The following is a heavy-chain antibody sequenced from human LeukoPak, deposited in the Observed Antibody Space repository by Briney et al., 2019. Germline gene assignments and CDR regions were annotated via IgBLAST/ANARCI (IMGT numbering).Heavy chain of an antibody. CDR1: GGSISSYY. Sequence: PSETLSLTCTASGGSISSYYWSWIRQPPGKGLEWVGYIYYSGSTNYNPSLKSRVTISVDTSKNQFSLKLRSVTAADTAVYYCARGGVAAAGNPLDYYYYMDVWGKGTTVTISS. CDR2: IYYSGST. V-gene: IGHV4-59*01. J-gene: IGHJ6*03. D-gene: IGHD6-13*01. CDR3: ARGGVAAAGNPLDYYYYMDV.